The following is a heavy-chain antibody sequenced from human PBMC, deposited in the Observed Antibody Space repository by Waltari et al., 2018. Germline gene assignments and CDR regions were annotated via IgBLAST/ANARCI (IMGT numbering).Heavy chain of an antibody. J-gene: IGHJ4*02. V-gene: IGHV4-39*01. CDR3: ARPRGWEYSSSWYRGEYYFDY. CDR1: GGSISSSSYY. Sequence: QLQLQESGPGLVKPSETLSLTCTVSGGSISSSSYYWGWIRQPPGKGLEWIGSIYYSGSTYNNPARKSRVTISVDASKNQFSLKLSSVTSADTAVEYCARPRGWEYSSSWYRGEYYFDYWGQGTLVTVSS. D-gene: IGHD6-13*01. CDR2: IYYSGST.